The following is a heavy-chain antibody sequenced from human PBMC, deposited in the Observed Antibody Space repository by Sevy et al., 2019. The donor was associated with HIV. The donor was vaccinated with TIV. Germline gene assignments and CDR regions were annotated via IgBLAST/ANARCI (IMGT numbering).Heavy chain of an antibody. V-gene: IGHV3-74*01. CDR3: VRSLFGGAFDY. CDR1: GFSLSSYW. Sequence: GGSLRLSCAASGFSLSSYWMHWVSQAPGKGLVWVSRTNSDGSDTTYADSVKGRFTISRDNAKNTLFLQMNSLRAEDTAVYYCVRSLFGGAFDYWGQGSLVTVSS. J-gene: IGHJ4*02. CDR2: TNSDGSDT. D-gene: IGHD3-16*01.